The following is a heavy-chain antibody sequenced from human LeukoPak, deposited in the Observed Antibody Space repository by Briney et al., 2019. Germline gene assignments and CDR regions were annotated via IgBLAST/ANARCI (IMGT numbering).Heavy chain of an antibody. CDR2: ISGSSSSI. V-gene: IGHV3-48*01. CDR3: ARETGSWGNFDY. CDR1: GFTFSSYS. D-gene: IGHD3-10*01. J-gene: IGHJ4*02. Sequence: PGGSLRLSCAASGFTFSSYSMIWVRRAPGGGLEWVSYISGSSSSIYYADSVKGRFTISRDNAKNSLYLHMNSLRAEDTAVYCCARETGSWGNFDYWGQGTLVTVS.